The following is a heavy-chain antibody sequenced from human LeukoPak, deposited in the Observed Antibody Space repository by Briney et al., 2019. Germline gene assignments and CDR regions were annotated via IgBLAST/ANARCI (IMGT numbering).Heavy chain of an antibody. Sequence: SETLSLTCTVSGGSISSHYWSWIRQPPGKGLGWIGYIYYSGSTNYSPSLKSRVTISVDTSKNQFSLKLSSVTAADTAVYYCARVGSSGYYFNYWGQGTLVTVSS. V-gene: IGHV4-59*11. CDR3: ARVGSSGYYFNY. D-gene: IGHD3-22*01. CDR1: GGSISSHY. CDR2: IYYSGST. J-gene: IGHJ4*02.